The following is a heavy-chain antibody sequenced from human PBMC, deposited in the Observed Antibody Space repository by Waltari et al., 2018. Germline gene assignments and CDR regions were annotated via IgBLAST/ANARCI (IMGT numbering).Heavy chain of an antibody. CDR3: ARDIFESSDYYYYGMDV. CDR2: IIPILGIA. V-gene: IGHV1-69*08. J-gene: IGHJ6*02. D-gene: IGHD3-9*01. CDR1: GGTFSSYT. Sequence: QVQLVQSGAEVKKPGSSVKVSCKASGGTFSSYTISWVRQAPGQGLEWMGRIIPILGIANYAQKCQGRVTITADKSTSTAYMELSSLRSEDTAVYYCARDIFESSDYYYYGMDVWGQGTTVTVSS.